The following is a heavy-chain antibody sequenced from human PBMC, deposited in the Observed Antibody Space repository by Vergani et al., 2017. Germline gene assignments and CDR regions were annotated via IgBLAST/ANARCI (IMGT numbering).Heavy chain of an antibody. CDR1: GYTFTDYF. Sequence: QLQLVQSGAEVKKPGASVKVSCKASGYTFTDYFMHWVRQAPGQGLEWMGWINPNSGGTNYAQKFQGRVTMTRDTSISTAYMELSNLRSDDTAVYYCARVGTRSNGDYFDYWGQGTLVTVSS. CDR3: ARVGTRSNGDYFDY. D-gene: IGHD2-2*01. J-gene: IGHJ4*02. V-gene: IGHV1-2*02. CDR2: INPNSGGT.